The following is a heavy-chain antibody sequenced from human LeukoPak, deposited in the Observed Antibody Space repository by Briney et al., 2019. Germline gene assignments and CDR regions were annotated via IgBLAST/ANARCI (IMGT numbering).Heavy chain of an antibody. J-gene: IGHJ6*02. V-gene: IGHV1-2*02. CDR3: ARLPTYNWNDYGLDV. Sequence: GASVKVSCKASGYTFTGYYMHWVRQAPGQGLEWMGWINPNSGGTNYAQKFQGRVTMTRDTSISTAYMELSRLRPDDTAVYYCARLPTYNWNDYGLDVWGQGTTVTVSS. D-gene: IGHD1-1*01. CDR1: GYTFTGYY. CDR2: INPNSGGT.